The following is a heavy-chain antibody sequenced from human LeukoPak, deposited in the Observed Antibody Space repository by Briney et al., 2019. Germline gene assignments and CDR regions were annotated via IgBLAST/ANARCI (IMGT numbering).Heavy chain of an antibody. V-gene: IGHV4-31*03. J-gene: IGHJ4*02. CDR1: GGSISSGGYY. CDR3: ARDRQLWFGELGYYFDY. CDR2: IYYSGST. Sequence: SETLSLTCTVSGGSISSGGYYWSWIRQHPGKGLEWIGYIYYSGSTYYNPSLRSRVAISVDTSKNQFSLKLSSVTAADTAVYCCARDRQLWFGELGYYFDYWGQGTLVTVSS. D-gene: IGHD3-10*01.